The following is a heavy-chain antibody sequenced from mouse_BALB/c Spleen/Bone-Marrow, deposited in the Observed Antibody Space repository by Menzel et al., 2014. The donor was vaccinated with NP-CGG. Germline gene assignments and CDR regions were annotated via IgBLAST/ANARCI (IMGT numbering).Heavy chain of an antibody. D-gene: IGHD2-4*01. CDR1: GFSLTGYG. CDR2: IWGDGST. Sequence: VMLVESGPGLGAPSQSLSITCTVSGFSLTGYGVNWVRQPPGKGLEWLGMIWGDGSTDYNSALKSRLSISKDNSKSQVFLKMNSLQTDDTARYYCARGEDYDDYYAMDYWGQGTSVTVSS. CDR3: ARGEDYDDYYAMDY. J-gene: IGHJ4*01. V-gene: IGHV2-6-7*01.